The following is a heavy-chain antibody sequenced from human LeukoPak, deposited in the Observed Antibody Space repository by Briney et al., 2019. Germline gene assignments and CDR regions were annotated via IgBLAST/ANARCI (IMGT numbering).Heavy chain of an antibody. V-gene: IGHV4-59*01. CDR2: IYYSGST. CDR3: ARGPYYYGSGSYYY. D-gene: IGHD3-10*01. Sequence: SETLSLTCTVSGGSISSYYWSWIRQPPGKGLEWIGYIYYSGSTNYNPSLKSRVTISVDTSKNQFSLKLSSVTAADTAVYYCARGPYYYGSGSYYYWGQGTLVTVSS. CDR1: GGSISSYY. J-gene: IGHJ4*02.